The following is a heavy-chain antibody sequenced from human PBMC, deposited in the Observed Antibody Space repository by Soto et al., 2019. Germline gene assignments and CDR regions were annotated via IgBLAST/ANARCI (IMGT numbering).Heavy chain of an antibody. D-gene: IGHD6-13*01. Sequence: SETLSLTCTVSGGSISSYYWSWIRQPPGKGLEWIGYIYYSGSTNYNPSLKSRVTISVDTSKNQFSLQLNSVTPEDTAVYYCAKAGRYSSRQDWFDPWGQGTLVTVSS. V-gene: IGHV4-59*12. CDR2: IYYSGST. J-gene: IGHJ5*02. CDR3: AKAGRYSSRQDWFDP. CDR1: GGSISSYY.